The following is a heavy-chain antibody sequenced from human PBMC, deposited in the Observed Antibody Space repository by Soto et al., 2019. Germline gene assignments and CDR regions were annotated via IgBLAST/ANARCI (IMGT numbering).Heavy chain of an antibody. Sequence: ASVKVSCKASGYTFTSYAMHWVRQAPGQRLERMGWINAGNGNTKYSQKFQGRVTITRDTSASTAYMELSSLRSEDTAVYYCARGPYCSGGSCYSGGWFDPWGEGTLVSVSS. J-gene: IGHJ5*02. CDR3: ARGPYCSGGSCYSGGWFDP. CDR2: INAGNGNT. CDR1: GYTFTSYA. D-gene: IGHD2-15*01. V-gene: IGHV1-3*01.